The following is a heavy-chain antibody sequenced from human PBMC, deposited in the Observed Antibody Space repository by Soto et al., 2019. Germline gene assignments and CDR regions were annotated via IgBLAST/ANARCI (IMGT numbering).Heavy chain of an antibody. CDR1: GGSISSSRYY. D-gene: IGHD4-17*01. CDR2: IYYSGST. CDR3: ARLITVTTPHSYYYYYGMAV. J-gene: IGHJ6*01. Sequence: SETLSLTCTVSGGSISSSRYYWGWIRQPPGKGLEWIGSIYYSGSTYYNPSLKSRVTISVDTSKNQFSLKLSSVTAADTAVYYCARLITVTTPHSYYYYYGMAVWGQGTTVTVYS. V-gene: IGHV4-39*01.